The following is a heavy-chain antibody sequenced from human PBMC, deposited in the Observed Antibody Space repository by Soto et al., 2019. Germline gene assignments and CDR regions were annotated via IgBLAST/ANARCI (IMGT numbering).Heavy chain of an antibody. Sequence: XAVKVSDKPSGYSFIDYFIQWVRQAPGQGLEWVAWINPKTAATNYAKKFQCRVSLTWDTSPTTAYMELTRLRPDDTAVYYCARIKWGLNYYNGMDVWGQGTTVTVSS. CDR2: INPKTAAT. J-gene: IGHJ6*02. CDR3: ARIKWGLNYYNGMDV. D-gene: IGHD1-26*01. CDR1: GYSFIDYF. V-gene: IGHV1-2*02.